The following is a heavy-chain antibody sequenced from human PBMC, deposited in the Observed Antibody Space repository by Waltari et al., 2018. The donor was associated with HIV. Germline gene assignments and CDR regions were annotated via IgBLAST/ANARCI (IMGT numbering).Heavy chain of an antibody. Sequence: EVQLVESGGGVVRPGGCLRLSCVASGFTFDAYGMSWVRQAPGKGLEWVSGINWNGGSTGYADSVKGRFSISRDNAKNSLYLQMNSLRAEDTALYYCARDYGSGSYYNYWGQGTLVTVSS. CDR3: ARDYGSGSYYNY. CDR1: GFTFDAYG. V-gene: IGHV3-20*04. D-gene: IGHD3-10*01. CDR2: INWNGGST. J-gene: IGHJ4*02.